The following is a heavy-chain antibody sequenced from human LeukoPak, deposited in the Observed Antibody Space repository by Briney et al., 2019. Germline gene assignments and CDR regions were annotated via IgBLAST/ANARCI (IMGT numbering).Heavy chain of an antibody. CDR3: ARDREQQLVTPLFDY. J-gene: IGHJ4*02. Sequence: GGSLRLSCAASGFTFSDYYMSWIRQAPGKGLEWVAVISYDGNKKYYADSVKGRFTISRDNSKNTLYLQMNSLRAEDTAVYYCARDREQQLVTPLFDYWGQGTLVTVSS. CDR2: ISYDGNKK. CDR1: GFTFSDYY. V-gene: IGHV3-30*03. D-gene: IGHD6-13*01.